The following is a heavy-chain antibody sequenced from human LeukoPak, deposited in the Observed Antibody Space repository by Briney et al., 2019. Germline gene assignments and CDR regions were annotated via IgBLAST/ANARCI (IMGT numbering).Heavy chain of an antibody. CDR3: TADYSQGPGQLDY. V-gene: IGHV3-15*01. D-gene: IGHD5-24*01. Sequence: GGSLRLSCAASGFTFSSYSMSWVRQAPGKGLEWVGRIKSKTDGGTTDYAAPVKGRFTISRDDSKNTLYLQMNSLKTEDTAVYYCTADYSQGPGQLDYWGQGTLVTVSS. CDR1: GFTFSSYS. J-gene: IGHJ4*02. CDR2: IKSKTDGGTT.